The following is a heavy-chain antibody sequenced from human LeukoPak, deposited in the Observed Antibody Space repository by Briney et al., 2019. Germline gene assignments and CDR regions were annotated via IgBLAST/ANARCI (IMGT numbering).Heavy chain of an antibody. V-gene: IGHV3-66*01. CDR3: ARDRGGDDYRGHTASEI. CDR2: IYSGGSA. CDR1: GFTVSSNY. J-gene: IGHJ3*02. D-gene: IGHD5-24*01. Sequence: PGGSLRLSCAASGFTVSSNYMSWVRQAPGKGLEWVSVIYSGGSAYHADSVKGRFTISRDNSKNTLYLQMNSLTAEDTAVYYCARDRGGDDYRGHTASEIWGQGTMVTVSS.